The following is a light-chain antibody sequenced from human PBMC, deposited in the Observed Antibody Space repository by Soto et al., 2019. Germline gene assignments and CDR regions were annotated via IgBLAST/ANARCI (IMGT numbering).Light chain of an antibody. J-gene: IGKJ2*01. CDR3: QQYNSYSGYT. CDR2: AAS. CDR1: ESIANW. V-gene: IGKV1-5*01. Sequence: DIQMTQSPSTLSASVGDTVTITCRASESIANWLAWYQQKPGKAPKLLIFAASTLVRGVPSRFSGRGSGTEFTLTISSLQADDYATYYCQQYNSYSGYTFGQGTKLEIK.